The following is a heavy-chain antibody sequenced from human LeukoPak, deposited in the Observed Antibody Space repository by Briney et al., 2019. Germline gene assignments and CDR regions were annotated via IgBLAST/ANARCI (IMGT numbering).Heavy chain of an antibody. D-gene: IGHD4-17*01. CDR2: IIPIFGTA. CDR3: ARDSHTTVTTFDY. V-gene: IGHV1-69*05. CDR1: GGTFSSYA. Sequence: SVKVSCKASGGTFSSYAISWVRQAPGQGLEWMGRIIPIFGTANYAQKFQGRVTITTDESTSTAYMELSSLRSEDTAVYYCARDSHTTVTTFDYWGQGTLVTVSS. J-gene: IGHJ4*02.